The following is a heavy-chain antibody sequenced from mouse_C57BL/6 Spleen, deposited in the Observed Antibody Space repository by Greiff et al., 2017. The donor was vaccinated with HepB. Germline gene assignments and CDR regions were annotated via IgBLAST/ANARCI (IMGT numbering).Heavy chain of an antibody. CDR2: IDPSDSYT. CDR3: ARNAIYGNYPWFAY. J-gene: IGHJ3*01. V-gene: IGHV1-59*01. CDR1: GYTFTSYW. D-gene: IGHD2-1*01. Sequence: QVQLQQPGAELVRPGTSVKLSCKASGYTFTSYWMHWVKQRPGQGLEWIGVIDPSDSYTNYNQKFKGKATLTVDTSSSTAYMQLSSLTSEDSAVYYCARNAIYGNYPWFAYWGQGTLVTVSA.